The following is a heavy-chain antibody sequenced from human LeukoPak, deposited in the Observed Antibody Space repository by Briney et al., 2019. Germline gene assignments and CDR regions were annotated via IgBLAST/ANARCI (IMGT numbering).Heavy chain of an antibody. CDR2: ISGSGGST. Sequence: GGSLRLSCAASGFTFSSYAMSWVRQAPGKGLEGVSAISGSGGSTYYADSVEGRFTISRDNSKNTMYLQMNSLRAEDTAVYYCAKFIVVVPAAYHYWGQGTLVTVSS. CDR3: AKFIVVVPAAYHY. CDR1: GFTFSSYA. J-gene: IGHJ4*02. D-gene: IGHD2-2*01. V-gene: IGHV3-23*01.